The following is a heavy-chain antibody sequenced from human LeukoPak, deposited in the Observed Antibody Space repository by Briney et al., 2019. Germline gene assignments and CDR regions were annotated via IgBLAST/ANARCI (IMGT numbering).Heavy chain of an antibody. CDR1: EYTFTGYY. CDR3: ARVDYYGSGSYYFDY. CDR2: INPNSGGT. Sequence: ASVKVSCKASEYTFTGYYMHWVRQSPGHGLEWMGRINPNSGGTNSAQKFQGRVTMTSDTSINTAYMELSRPRSDDTAVYYCARVDYYGSGSYYFDYWGQGTLVTVSS. J-gene: IGHJ4*02. V-gene: IGHV1-2*06. D-gene: IGHD3-10*01.